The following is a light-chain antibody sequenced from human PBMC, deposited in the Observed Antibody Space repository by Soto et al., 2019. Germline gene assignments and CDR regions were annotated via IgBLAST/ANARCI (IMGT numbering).Light chain of an antibody. CDR2: AAS. V-gene: IGKV1-39*01. CDR3: QQSDNIPIT. J-gene: IGKJ5*01. Sequence: DIQMTQSPSSLSASVVDRVTITCLSSQSISIYLNWYQQTPGKAPKLLIYAASSLQSGVPSRFSGSGSGTDFNITISSLQPEDCATYYCQQSDNIPITCGQGTRREIK. CDR1: QSISIY.